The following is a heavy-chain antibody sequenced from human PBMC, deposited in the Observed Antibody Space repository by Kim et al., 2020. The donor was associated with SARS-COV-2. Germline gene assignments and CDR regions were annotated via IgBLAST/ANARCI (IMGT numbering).Heavy chain of an antibody. CDR1: GYTFTSYY. CDR2: INPSGGST. J-gene: IGHJ6*02. V-gene: IGHV1-46*01. CDR3: ARDPTTVVSLYYYYGMDV. D-gene: IGHD4-17*01. Sequence: ASVKVSCKASGYTFTSYYMHWVRQAPGQGLEWMGIINPSGGSTSYAQKFQGRVTMTRDTSTSTVYMELSSLRSEDTAVYYCARDPTTVVSLYYYYGMDVWGQGTTIPVSS.